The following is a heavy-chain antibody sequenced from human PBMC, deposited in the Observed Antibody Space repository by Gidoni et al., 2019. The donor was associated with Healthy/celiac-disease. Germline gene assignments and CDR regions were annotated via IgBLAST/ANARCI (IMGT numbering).Heavy chain of an antibody. V-gene: IGHV3-23*01. D-gene: IGHD3-16*02. J-gene: IGHJ4*02. CDR3: AKDNTITFGGVIVPHEFDY. CDR2: ISGSGGST. Sequence: EVQLLESGGGLVQPGGSLRLSCAASGFTFSSYAMSWVRQAPGKGLEWVSAISGSGGSTYYADSVKGRFTISRDNSKNTLYLQMNSLRAEDTAVYYCAKDNTITFGGVIVPHEFDYWGQGTLVTVSS. CDR1: GFTFSSYA.